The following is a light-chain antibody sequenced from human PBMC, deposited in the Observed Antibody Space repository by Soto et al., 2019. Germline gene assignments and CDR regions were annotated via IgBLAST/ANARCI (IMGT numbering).Light chain of an antibody. Sequence: IGRTQSRASLSVSLCAGAAIKYKSREGMLYSPNNKNYVAWYQQKPGQPPKLLIYWASTRESGVPDRFCGCGTGRQHTLTVCGLRVPDEPLFRSRRFYAHLWALGEGTKVDIK. CDR1: EGMLYSPNNKNY. V-gene: IGKV4-1*01. CDR3: RRFYAHLWA. J-gene: IGKJ1*01. CDR2: WAS.